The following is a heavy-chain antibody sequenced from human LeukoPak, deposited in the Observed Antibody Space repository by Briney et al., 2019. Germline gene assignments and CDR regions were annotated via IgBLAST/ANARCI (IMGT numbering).Heavy chain of an antibody. CDR2: INPNSGGT. D-gene: IGHD1-26*01. V-gene: IGHV1-2*02. CDR3: ARVEYSGSPDAFDI. Sequence: GASVKVSCKASGYTYTGYYMHWVRQAPGQGLEWMGWINPNSGGTNYAQKFQGRVTMTRDTSISTAYMELSRLRSDDTAVYYCARVEYSGSPDAFDIWGQGTMVTVSS. CDR1: GYTYTGYY. J-gene: IGHJ3*02.